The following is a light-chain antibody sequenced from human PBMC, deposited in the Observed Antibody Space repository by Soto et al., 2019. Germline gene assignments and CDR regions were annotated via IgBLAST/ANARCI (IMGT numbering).Light chain of an antibody. CDR3: SSYTSSSTPVV. CDR1: SSDVGGYNY. V-gene: IGLV2-14*01. Sequence: QSALTQPASVSGSPGQSITNSCTGTSSDVGGYNYVSWYQQHPGKAPKLVIYEVSNRPSGVSNRFSGSKSGNTASLTISGLQAEDEADYYCSSYTSSSTPVVFGGGTQLTVL. J-gene: IGLJ2*01. CDR2: EVS.